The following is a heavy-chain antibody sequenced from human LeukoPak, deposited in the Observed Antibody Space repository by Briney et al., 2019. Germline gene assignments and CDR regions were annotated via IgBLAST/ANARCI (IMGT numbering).Heavy chain of an antibody. V-gene: IGHV3-66*01. CDR3: AREVDTGGWYRYYFDY. CDR1: GFTVSSNY. CDR2: IYSAGST. Sequence: GGSLRLSCAASGFTVSSNYMSWVRQAPGKGLEWVSLIYSAGSTYYADSVKGRFTISRDNSKNTLYLQMDSLRVEDTAVYYCAREVDTGGWYRYYFDYWGQGTLVTVSS. J-gene: IGHJ4*02. D-gene: IGHD6-19*01.